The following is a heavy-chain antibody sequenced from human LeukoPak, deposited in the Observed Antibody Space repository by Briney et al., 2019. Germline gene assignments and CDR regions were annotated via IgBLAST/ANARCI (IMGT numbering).Heavy chain of an antibody. CDR3: TAIWFGELFDDY. V-gene: IGHV3-15*01. J-gene: IGHJ4*02. D-gene: IGHD3-10*01. Sequence: PGGSLRLSCAASGFTFSKVWMRWVRQAPGKGLEWVGRIKTKTDGGTIDYAAPVKGRFTISRDDSKNTLYLQMNSLKIEDTAVYYCTAIWFGELFDDYWGQGTLVTVSS. CDR1: GFTFSKVW. CDR2: IKTKTDGGTI.